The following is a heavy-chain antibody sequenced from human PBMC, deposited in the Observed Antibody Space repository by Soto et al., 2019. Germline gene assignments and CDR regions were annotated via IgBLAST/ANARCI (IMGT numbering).Heavy chain of an antibody. V-gene: IGHV1-24*01. CDR2: FDPEDGET. Sequence: ASVKVSCKVSGYTLTELSMHWVRQAPGKGLEWMGGFDPEDGETIYAQKFKGRVTMTEDTSTDTAYMELSSLRSEDTAVYYCATEVGATRKTPHAPNWFDPWGQGTLVTVSS. J-gene: IGHJ5*02. CDR3: ATEVGATRKTPHAPNWFDP. CDR1: GYTLTELS. D-gene: IGHD1-26*01.